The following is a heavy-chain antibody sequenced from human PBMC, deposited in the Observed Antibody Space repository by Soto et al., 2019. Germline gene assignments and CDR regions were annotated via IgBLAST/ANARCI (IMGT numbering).Heavy chain of an antibody. CDR2: MNPNSGNT. D-gene: IGHD3-10*01. J-gene: IGHJ5*02. Sequence: QVQLVQSGAEVKKPGASVKVSCKASGYTFTSYDINWVRQATGQGLEWMGWMNPNSGNTGYAQKFQGRVTMTRNTSISTAYMELSSLRSEDTAVYYCARGRSVRLTTVRGVIHNWFDPWGQGTLVTVSS. V-gene: IGHV1-8*01. CDR3: ARGRSVRLTTVRGVIHNWFDP. CDR1: GYTFTSYD.